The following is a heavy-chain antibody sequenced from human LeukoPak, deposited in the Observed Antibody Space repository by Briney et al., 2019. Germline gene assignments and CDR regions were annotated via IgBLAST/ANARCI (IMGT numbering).Heavy chain of an antibody. D-gene: IGHD4-11*01. V-gene: IGHV4-31*03. J-gene: IGHJ4*02. CDR2: IYYSGST. CDR1: GGSISSGGYY. Sequence: PSETLSLTCTVSGGSISSGGYYWSWIRQHPGKGLEWIGYIYYSGSTYYNPSLKSRVTISVDTSKNQFSLKLSSVTAANTAVYYCARDNPTVTVFDYWGQGTLVTVSS. CDR3: ARDNPTVTVFDY.